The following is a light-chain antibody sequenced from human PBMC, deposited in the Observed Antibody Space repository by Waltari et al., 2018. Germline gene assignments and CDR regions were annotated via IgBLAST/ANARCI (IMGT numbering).Light chain of an antibody. V-gene: IGLV2-8*01. CDR2: EVT. CDR1: SRDVGAYNY. J-gene: IGLJ1*01. CDR3: ISYAGNNKYV. Sequence: QSALTQPPSASGSPGQSVPTSCTGTSRDVGAYNYVSWYQQYPDKAPKLMIYEVTKRPSGVPDRFSGSKSGNTASLTVSGLQAEDEADYYCISYAGNNKYVLGAGTKVTVL.